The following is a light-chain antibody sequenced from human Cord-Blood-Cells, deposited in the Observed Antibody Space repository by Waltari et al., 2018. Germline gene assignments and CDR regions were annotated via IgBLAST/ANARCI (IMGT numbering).Light chain of an antibody. CDR1: ALPKQY. J-gene: IGLJ2*01. Sequence: SYELTQPPSVSVSPRQTARNTCSGDALPKQYAYWYHQKPGQAPVLVIYKDSERPSGIPERFSGSSSGTTVTLTISGVQAEDEADYYCQSADSSGTYVVFGGGTKLTVL. V-gene: IGLV3-25*03. CDR2: KDS. CDR3: QSADSSGTYVV.